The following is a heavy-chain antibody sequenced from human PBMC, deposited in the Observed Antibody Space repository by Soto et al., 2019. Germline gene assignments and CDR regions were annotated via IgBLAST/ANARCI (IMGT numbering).Heavy chain of an antibody. D-gene: IGHD3-9*01. CDR2: IYYSGST. V-gene: IGHV4-59*08. Sequence: PSETLSLTCPVSGCTISSYDWSWIRQPPGKGLEWIGYIYYSGSTNYNPSLKSRVTISVDTSKNQFSLKLSSVTAADAAVYYCARHVTGDYDILTGYYRGNYFDYWGQGTLVTVSS. J-gene: IGHJ4*02. CDR1: GCTISSYD. CDR3: ARHVTGDYDILTGYYRGNYFDY.